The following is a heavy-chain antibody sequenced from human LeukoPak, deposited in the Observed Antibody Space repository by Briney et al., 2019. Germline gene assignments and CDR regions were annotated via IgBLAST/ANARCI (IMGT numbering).Heavy chain of an antibody. Sequence: PGGTLRLSCAASGFIFRNYGMNWVRQAPGKGLEWLSGISGSGGSTYYADSVKGRFTISRDNSKNTLYLQMNSLRAEDTAVYYCATQGTYDYVWGSYPRGYFDYWGQGTLVTVSS. D-gene: IGHD3-16*02. CDR3: ATQGTYDYVWGSYPRGYFDY. V-gene: IGHV3-23*01. J-gene: IGHJ4*02. CDR1: GFIFRNYG. CDR2: ISGSGGST.